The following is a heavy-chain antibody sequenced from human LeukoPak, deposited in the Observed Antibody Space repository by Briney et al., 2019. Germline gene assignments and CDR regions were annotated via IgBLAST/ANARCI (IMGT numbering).Heavy chain of an antibody. V-gene: IGHV3-30*03. D-gene: IGHD5-12*01. Sequence: PRGSLRLSCAASGFTFSNYGIHWVRQAPGKGLEWVAVISYDGSNKYYAESVKGRFTISRDNSKNTLYLQMNSLRAEDTAVYYCAGDPAGGGGYDLGFDYWGQGTLVTVSS. CDR3: AGDPAGGGGYDLGFDY. CDR2: ISYDGSNK. J-gene: IGHJ4*02. CDR1: GFTFSNYG.